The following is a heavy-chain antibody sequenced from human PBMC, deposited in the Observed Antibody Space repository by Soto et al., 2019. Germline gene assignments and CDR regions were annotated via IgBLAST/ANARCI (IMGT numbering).Heavy chain of an antibody. CDR1: GYSFSGYW. D-gene: IGHD3-22*01. CDR3: ARQIYDSDTGPNFQYYFDS. V-gene: IGHV5-10-1*01. J-gene: IGHJ4*02. CDR2: IDPSDSQT. Sequence: GECLKISCKVSGYSFSGYWITLVRQNPGKFLEWMGRIDPSDSQTYYSPSFRGHVTISVTKSITTVFLQWSSLRASDTAMYYCARQIYDSDTGPNFQYYFDSWGQGTPVTVSS.